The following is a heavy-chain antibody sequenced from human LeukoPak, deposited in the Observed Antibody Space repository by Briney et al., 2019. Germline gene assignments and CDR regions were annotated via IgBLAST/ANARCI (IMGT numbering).Heavy chain of an antibody. D-gene: IGHD6-19*01. V-gene: IGHV4-59*01. CDR1: GGSISSYY. Sequence: SETLSLTCTVSGGSISSYYWSWIRQPLGKGLEWIGYIYYSGSTNYNPSLKSRVTISVDTSKNQFSLKLSSVTAADTAVYYCAREIGYSSGWYAGNYFDYWGQGTLVTVSS. CDR2: IYYSGST. CDR3: AREIGYSSGWYAGNYFDY. J-gene: IGHJ4*02.